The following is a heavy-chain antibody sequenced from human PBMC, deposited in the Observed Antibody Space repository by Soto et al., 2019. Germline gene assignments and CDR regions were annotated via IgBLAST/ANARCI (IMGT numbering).Heavy chain of an antibody. V-gene: IGHV1-3*01. D-gene: IGHD2-21*01. Sequence: ASVKVSCKASGYTFTSYAMHWVRQAPGQRLEWMGWINAGNGNTKYSQKFQGRVTITRDTSASTAYMELSSLRSEDTAVYYCARHKFPYYYYGMDVWGQGTTVTVSS. CDR2: INAGNGNT. J-gene: IGHJ6*02. CDR3: ARHKFPYYYYGMDV. CDR1: GYTFTSYA.